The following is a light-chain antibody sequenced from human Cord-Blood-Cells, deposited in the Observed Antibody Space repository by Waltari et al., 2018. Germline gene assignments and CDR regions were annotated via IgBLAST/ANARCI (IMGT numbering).Light chain of an antibody. CDR3: CSYAGSSTWV. Sequence: QSALTQPASVSGSPGQSITISCTGTSSDVGSYNLVSWYQQHPGKAPNLMIYEGSKRPSGVPNRFSGSKSGNTASLTISGLQAEDEADYYCCSYAGSSTWVFGGGTKLTVL. V-gene: IGLV2-23*01. CDR2: EGS. J-gene: IGLJ3*02. CDR1: SSDVGSYNL.